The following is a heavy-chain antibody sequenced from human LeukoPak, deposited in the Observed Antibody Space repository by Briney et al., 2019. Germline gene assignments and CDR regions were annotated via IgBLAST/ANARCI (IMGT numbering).Heavy chain of an antibody. CDR2: ISGSGGST. CDR1: GFTVSSNY. D-gene: IGHD3-16*01. J-gene: IGHJ4*02. CDR3: AKNPRTYYYDY. Sequence: GGSLRLSCAASGFTVSSNYMSWVRQAPGKGLEWVSAISGSGGSTYYADSVKGRFTISRDNSENTLYLQMSSLRAEDTAVYYCAKNPRTYYYDYWGQGTLVTVSS. V-gene: IGHV3-23*01.